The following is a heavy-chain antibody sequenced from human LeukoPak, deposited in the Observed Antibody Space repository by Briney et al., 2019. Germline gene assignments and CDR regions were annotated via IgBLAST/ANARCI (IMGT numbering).Heavy chain of an antibody. CDR2: TYSGGTT. J-gene: IGHJ4*02. CDR3: ARDPGPYSSTVKADY. Sequence: GGSLRLSCAATGFTFSSNYMSWVRQAPGKGLEWVSVTYSGGTTYYADSVKGRFTISRDNSKNTLYLQMNSLRAEDTALYYYARDPGPYSSTVKADYWGQGTLVIVSS. D-gene: IGHD6-19*01. CDR1: GFTFSSNY. V-gene: IGHV3-53*01.